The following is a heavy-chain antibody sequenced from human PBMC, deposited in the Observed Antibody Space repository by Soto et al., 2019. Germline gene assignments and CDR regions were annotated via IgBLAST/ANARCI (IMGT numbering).Heavy chain of an antibody. V-gene: IGHV1-3*05. D-gene: IGHD3-22*01. CDR1: GYTFTSYA. CDR2: INAGNGNT. Sequence: QVQLVQSGAEEKKPGASVKVSCKASGYTFTSYAMHWVRQAPGQRLEWMGWINAGNGNTKYSQKFQGRVTITRDTSASTAYMELSSLRSEDTAVYYCAGCCLDSSGYYSGAFDIWGQGTMVTVSS. J-gene: IGHJ3*02. CDR3: AGCCLDSSGYYSGAFDI.